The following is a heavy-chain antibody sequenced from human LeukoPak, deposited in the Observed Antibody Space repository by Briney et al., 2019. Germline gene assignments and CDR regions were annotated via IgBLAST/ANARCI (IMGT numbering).Heavy chain of an antibody. V-gene: IGHV3-66*02. Sequence: GGSLRLSCAASGFTVSSNYMSWVRQAPGKGLEWVSVIYSGGSTYYADSVKGRFTIPRDNSKNTLYLQMNSLRAEDTAVYYCARYPVNYYDRSGYYLWGQGTLVTVSS. D-gene: IGHD3-22*01. J-gene: IGHJ5*02. CDR1: GFTVSSNY. CDR3: ARYPVNYYDRSGYYL. CDR2: IYSGGST.